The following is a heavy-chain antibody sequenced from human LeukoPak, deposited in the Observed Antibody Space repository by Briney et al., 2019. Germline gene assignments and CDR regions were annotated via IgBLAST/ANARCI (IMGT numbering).Heavy chain of an antibody. Sequence: PGGSLRLSCAASGFTFNTYSMNWVRQAPGKGLEWVSAISGSGGSTYYADSVKGRFTISRDNSKNTLYLQMNSLRAEDAAVYYCAKPAEHCSSTSCDYGMDVWGQGTTVTVSS. J-gene: IGHJ6*02. V-gene: IGHV3-23*01. CDR3: AKPAEHCSSTSCDYGMDV. D-gene: IGHD2-2*01. CDR2: ISGSGGST. CDR1: GFTFNTYS.